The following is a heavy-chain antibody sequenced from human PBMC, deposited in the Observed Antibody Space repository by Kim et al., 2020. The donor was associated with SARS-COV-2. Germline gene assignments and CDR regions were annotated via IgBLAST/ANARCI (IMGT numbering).Heavy chain of an antibody. CDR3: ARGRFYGSGSDWLY. J-gene: IGHJ4*02. V-gene: IGHV4-34*01. CDR2: INHSGST. Sequence: SETLSLTCAVYGGSFSGYYWSWIRQPPGKGLGWIGEINHSGSTNYNPSLKSRVTISVDTSKNQFSLKLSSVTAADTAVYYCARGRFYGSGSDWLYWGQGTLVTVSS. CDR1: GGSFSGYY. D-gene: IGHD3-10*01.